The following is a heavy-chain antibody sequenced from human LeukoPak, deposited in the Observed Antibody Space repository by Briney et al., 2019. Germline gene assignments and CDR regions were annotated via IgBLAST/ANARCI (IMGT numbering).Heavy chain of an antibody. CDR1: GGSISRYH. CDR3: ARQDYTTGWYFLDQ. J-gene: IGHJ4*02. CDR2: IYSSGST. V-gene: IGHV4-59*01. Sequence: SETLSLTCTVSGGSISRYHWSWVRQPPGKGLEWIGYIYSSGSTNYNPSLKSRVTISLDTSKNQFSLRLSSVTAADTAMYYCARQDYTTGWYFLDQWGQGTLVTVSS. D-gene: IGHD6-19*01.